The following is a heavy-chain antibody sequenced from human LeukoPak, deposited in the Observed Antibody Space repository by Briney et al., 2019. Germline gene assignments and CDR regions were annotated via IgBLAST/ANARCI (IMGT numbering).Heavy chain of an antibody. J-gene: IGHJ4*02. CDR1: ALTIRNHW. CDR2: INRDGRDT. CDR3: ARTSVSASYHVYFDY. Sequence: PGGSLRLSCTASALTIRNHWMKRVRQTPGRGLVWVSRINRDGRDTRYADSVKGRFTISRDTAKITVYLQMNSLRAEDTAVDYCARTSVSASYHVYFDYWGQGTLVTVSS. D-gene: IGHD3-10*01. V-gene: IGHV3-74*01.